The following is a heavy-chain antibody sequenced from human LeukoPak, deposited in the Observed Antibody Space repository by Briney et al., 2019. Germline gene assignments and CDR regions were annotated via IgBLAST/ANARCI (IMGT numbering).Heavy chain of an antibody. J-gene: IGHJ4*02. D-gene: IGHD1/OR15-1a*01. Sequence: GGSLRLSCAASGVPFRNYAMNWVRQAPGKGLEWVSAMSGSGGSTHYADSVKGRFTISRDNSKNTLFLQTNSLRAEDTAVYYCAKGEQGVDYWGQGTLVTVSS. V-gene: IGHV3-23*01. CDR3: AKGEQGVDY. CDR1: GVPFRNYA. CDR2: MSGSGGST.